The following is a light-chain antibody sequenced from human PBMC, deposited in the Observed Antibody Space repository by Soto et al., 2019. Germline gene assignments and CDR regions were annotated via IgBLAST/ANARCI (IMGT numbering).Light chain of an antibody. CDR2: GAS. J-gene: IGKJ2*01. V-gene: IGKV3-20*01. Sequence: EIVLTQSPGTLSLSPGERATLSCRASQSVSCSYLAWYQQKPGQAPRLLIYGASSRATGIPDRFSGSGSGTDFTLTISRLEPEDFAVYYCQQYGSSPRYTCGQGTKLEIK. CDR1: QSVSCSY. CDR3: QQYGSSPRYT.